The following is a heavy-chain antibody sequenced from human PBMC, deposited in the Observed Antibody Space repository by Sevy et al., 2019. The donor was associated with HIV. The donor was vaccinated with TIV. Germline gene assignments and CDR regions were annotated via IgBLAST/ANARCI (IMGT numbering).Heavy chain of an antibody. V-gene: IGHV3-21*01. CDR1: GFTFSYYS. D-gene: IGHD3-3*01. Sequence: GGSLRLSCAPSGFTFSYYSMNWVRQAPGKGLEWVSSISTVSSYIYYANSLKGRVTISRDNAKNSLYLQMNSLRAEDTAVYYCARGPYYDFWYFDLWGRDTLVTVSS. CDR2: ISTVSSYI. J-gene: IGHJ2*01. CDR3: ARGPYYDFWYFDL.